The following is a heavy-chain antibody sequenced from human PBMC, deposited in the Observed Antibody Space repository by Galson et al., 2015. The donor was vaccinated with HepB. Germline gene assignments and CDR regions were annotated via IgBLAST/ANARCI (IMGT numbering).Heavy chain of an antibody. D-gene: IGHD6-19*01. V-gene: IGHV1-69-2*01. CDR3: VTYASGWQSSDY. CDR1: GYDFTDNS. J-gene: IGHJ4*02. Sequence: VKVSCKVSGYDFTDNSLHWVQQAPGEGLEWMGLVDPEDGETTYAEKFQGRVTITADTSIDTAYMELSSLRSEDTALYYCVTYASGWQSSDYWGQGTLVTVFS. CDR2: VDPEDGET.